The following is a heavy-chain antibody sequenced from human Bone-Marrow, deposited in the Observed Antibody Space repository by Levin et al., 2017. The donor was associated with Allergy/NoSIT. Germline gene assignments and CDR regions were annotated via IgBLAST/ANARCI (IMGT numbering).Heavy chain of an antibody. Sequence: SVKVSCKATGGSIRTYASSWLRQAPGQGPEWMGGVIPLFGARSYAQKLQGRLTVSADESRNTVYMELSSLTSEDTAVYYCGRVFHDHLCYLDPWGQGTQVTVSS. CDR3: GRVFHDHLCYLDP. CDR2: VIPLFGAR. J-gene: IGHJ5*02. CDR1: GGSIRTYA. D-gene: IGHD2-15*01. V-gene: IGHV1-69*13.